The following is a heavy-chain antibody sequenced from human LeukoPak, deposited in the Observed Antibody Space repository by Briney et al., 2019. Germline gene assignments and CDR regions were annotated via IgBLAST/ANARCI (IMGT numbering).Heavy chain of an antibody. CDR3: ATSVTRGMK. Sequence: GGSLRLSCAASGFSFSNYWMSWVRQAPGKGLAWVGNINQDESQIYYVDSVKGRFTISRDNAKNSLYLQIHSLRAEDTAVYYCATSVTRGMKWGQGTLVTVSS. V-gene: IGHV3-7*01. J-gene: IGHJ4*02. CDR2: INQDESQI. D-gene: IGHD4-17*01. CDR1: GFSFSNYW.